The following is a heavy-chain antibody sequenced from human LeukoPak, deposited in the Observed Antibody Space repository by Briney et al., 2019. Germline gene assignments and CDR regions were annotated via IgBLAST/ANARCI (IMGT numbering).Heavy chain of an antibody. Sequence: GESLKISCKGSGYTFTSYWISWVRQMPGKGLEWMGRIDPSDSYTNYSPSFQGHVTISADKSISTAYLQWSSLKASDTAMYYCARRGDGYNFYDYWGHGTLVTVSS. D-gene: IGHD5-24*01. CDR3: ARRGDGYNFYDY. CDR1: GYTFTSYW. V-gene: IGHV5-10-1*01. CDR2: IDPSDSYT. J-gene: IGHJ4*01.